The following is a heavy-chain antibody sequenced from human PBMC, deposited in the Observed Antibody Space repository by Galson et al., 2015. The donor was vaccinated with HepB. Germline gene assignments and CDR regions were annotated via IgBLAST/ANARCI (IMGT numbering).Heavy chain of an antibody. V-gene: IGHV4-59*08. CDR1: GGSISDHY. CDR3: GRQTHHQNPMDV. D-gene: IGHD1-14*01. J-gene: IGHJ6*02. Sequence: SETLSLTCTISGGSISDHYWSWIRQSPGKGLEWIGYIYYSDTWTTNYNPSLRSRVTISFDPSNNQVSLELSSVTAADTAMYYCGRQTHHQNPMDVWGQGTTVTVS. CDR2: IYYSDTWTT.